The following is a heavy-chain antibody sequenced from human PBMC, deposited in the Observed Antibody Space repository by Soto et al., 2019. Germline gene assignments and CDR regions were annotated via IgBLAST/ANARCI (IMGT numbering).Heavy chain of an antibody. V-gene: IGHV1-69*08. CDR1: GGTFSSYT. D-gene: IGHD6-6*01. J-gene: IGHJ4*02. Sequence: QVQLVQSGAEVKKPGSSVKVSCKASGGTFSSYTISWVRQAPGQGLEWMGRIIPILGIANYAQKFQGRVTITADKSTSTAYMELSSLRSEDTAVYYCARERGSSSSGRTKFDYWAREPWSPSPQ. CDR3: ARERGSSSSGRTKFDY. CDR2: IIPILGIA.